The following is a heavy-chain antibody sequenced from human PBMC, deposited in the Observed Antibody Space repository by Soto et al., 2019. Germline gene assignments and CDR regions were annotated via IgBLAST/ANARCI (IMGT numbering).Heavy chain of an antibody. V-gene: IGHV4-34*01. CDR2: INHNGST. J-gene: IGHJ6*02. D-gene: IGHD3-3*01. Sequence: PSETMSLACAVYGGSFNIYYWGWICQHTGKGLEWIGEINHNGSTNYNPSLKSRVTISVDTSKNQFSLKLSSVTAADTAVYYCARGGSYDFWSGYYRGSYYYYGMDVWGQGTTVTVSS. CDR3: ARGGSYDFWSGYYRGSYYYYGMDV. CDR1: GGSFNIYY.